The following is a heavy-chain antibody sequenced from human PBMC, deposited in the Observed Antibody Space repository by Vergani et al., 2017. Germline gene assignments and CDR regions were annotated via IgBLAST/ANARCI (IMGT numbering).Heavy chain of an antibody. Sequence: EVQLLESGGGSVQPGESLRLSCVASGFRFREHGMNWVRQAPGKGLEWVSGINWNSDSIAYADSVKGRFTISRDNAKNSLYLQMNSLRTEDTAVYFCANSVIAGNVGVAYFGMDVWGRGTTVTVSS. D-gene: IGHD2/OR15-2a*01. V-gene: IGHV3-9*01. CDR2: INWNSDSI. CDR1: GFRFREHG. J-gene: IGHJ6*02. CDR3: ANSVIAGNVGVAYFGMDV.